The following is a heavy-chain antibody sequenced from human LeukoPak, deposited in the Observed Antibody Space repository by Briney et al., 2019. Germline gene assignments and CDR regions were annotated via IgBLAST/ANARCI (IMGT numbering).Heavy chain of an antibody. CDR1: GFTFSSYW. Sequence: GGSLRLSCAASGFTFSSYWMHWARQAPGKGLVWVSRINSDGSSTSYADSVKGRFTISRDNAKNTLYLQMNSLRAEDTAVYYCARDIYGDYVFYFDYWGQGTLVTVSS. CDR3: ARDIYGDYVFYFDY. CDR2: INSDGSST. J-gene: IGHJ4*02. D-gene: IGHD4-17*01. V-gene: IGHV3-74*01.